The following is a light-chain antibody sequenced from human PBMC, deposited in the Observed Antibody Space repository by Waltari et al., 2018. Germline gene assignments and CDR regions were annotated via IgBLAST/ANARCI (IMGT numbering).Light chain of an antibody. CDR2: DVS. CDR1: SSDVGGYNH. V-gene: IGLV2-14*01. J-gene: IGLJ3*02. CDR3: NSYTSSSTWV. Sequence: QSALTQPASVSGSPGQSITISCTGTSSDVGGYNHVPWYQQHPGKAPKLMIFDVSKRPSGVSNRFSGSKSGSTASLTISGLQAEDEADFYCNSYTSSSTWVFGGGTKLTVL.